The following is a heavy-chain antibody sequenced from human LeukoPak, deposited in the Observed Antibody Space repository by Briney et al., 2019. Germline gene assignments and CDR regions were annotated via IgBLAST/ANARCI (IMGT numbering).Heavy chain of an antibody. V-gene: IGHV3-73*01. CDR2: IKTKADNHAT. Sequence: GGSLRLSCSASGLTFSVSAIHWVRQASGKGLGWVGRIKTKADNHATAYAASVKGRFIISRDDSTNTAYLQMNSPKAEDTAVYYCTHPAYYYNVDVWGKGTTVTVSS. CDR3: THPAYYYNVDV. J-gene: IGHJ6*04. D-gene: IGHD6-25*01. CDR1: GLTFSVSA.